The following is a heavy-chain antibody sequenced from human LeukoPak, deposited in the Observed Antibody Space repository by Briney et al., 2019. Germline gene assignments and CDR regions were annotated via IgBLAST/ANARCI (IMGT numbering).Heavy chain of an antibody. J-gene: IGHJ4*02. V-gene: IGHV3-11*01. CDR2: ISGSGSTV. Sequence: GGSLRLSCAASGFTFNKYWLTWIRQAPGKGLEWVSYISGSGSTVYYADSVKGRFTISRDNAKNSLYLQMNSLRAEDTAVYYCARAKAQTEYYYDSSGYYYEDYWGQGTLVTVSS. CDR1: GFTFNKYW. D-gene: IGHD3-22*01. CDR3: ARAKAQTEYYYDSSGYYYEDY.